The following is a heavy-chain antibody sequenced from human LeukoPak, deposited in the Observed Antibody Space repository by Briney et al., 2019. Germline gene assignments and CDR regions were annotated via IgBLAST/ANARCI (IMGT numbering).Heavy chain of an antibody. V-gene: IGHV1-69*04. D-gene: IGHD6-13*01. Sequence: ASVKVSCKASGGTFSRYAISWVRQAPGQGLEWMGRIIPILGIANYAQKFQGRVTITADKSTSTAYMELSSLRSEDTAVYYCARGAGISSSSWYFVANWGQGTLVTVSS. CDR3: ARGAGISSSSWYFVAN. J-gene: IGHJ4*02. CDR2: IIPILGIA. CDR1: GGTFSRYA.